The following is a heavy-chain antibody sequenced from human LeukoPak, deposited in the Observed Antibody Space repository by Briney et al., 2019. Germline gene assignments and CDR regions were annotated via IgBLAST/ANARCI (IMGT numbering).Heavy chain of an antibody. J-gene: IGHJ4*02. CDR2: MNTNSGNT. CDR3: ARGASRSFDY. D-gene: IGHD6-6*01. V-gene: IGHV1-8*03. CDR1: GYTFTGYY. Sequence: GASVKVSCKASGYTFTGYYMHWVRQAPGQGLEWMGVMNTNSGNTGYAQRFRGRVTITRNTSISTAYMELSSLRSEDTAVYYCARGASRSFDYWGQGTLVTVSS.